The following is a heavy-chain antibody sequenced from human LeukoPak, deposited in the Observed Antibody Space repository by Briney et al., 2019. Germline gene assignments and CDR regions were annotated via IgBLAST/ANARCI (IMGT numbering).Heavy chain of an antibody. Sequence: GGSLRLSCAASGFTFSSYAMSWVRQAPGKGLEWVSYISSSGSTIYYADSVKGRFTISRDNAKNSLYLQMNSLRAEDTAVYYCAREFGRLHRRVDYWGQGTLVTVSS. CDR1: GFTFSSYA. CDR3: AREFGRLHRRVDY. CDR2: ISSSGSTI. V-gene: IGHV3-48*04. D-gene: IGHD3-10*01. J-gene: IGHJ4*02.